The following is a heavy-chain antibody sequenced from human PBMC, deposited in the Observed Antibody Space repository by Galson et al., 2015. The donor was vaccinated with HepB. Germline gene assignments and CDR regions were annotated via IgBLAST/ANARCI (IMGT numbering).Heavy chain of an antibody. CDR3: ARVPSAPRYPWFGEALGAFDI. Sequence: CAISGDSVSSNSAAWNWIRQSPSRGLEWLGRTYYRSKWYNDYAVSVKSRITINPDTSKNQFSLQLNSVTPEDTAVYYCARVPSAPRYPWFGEALGAFDIWGQGTMVTVSS. J-gene: IGHJ3*02. CDR1: GDSVSSNSAA. D-gene: IGHD3-10*01. CDR2: TYYRSKWYN. V-gene: IGHV6-1*01.